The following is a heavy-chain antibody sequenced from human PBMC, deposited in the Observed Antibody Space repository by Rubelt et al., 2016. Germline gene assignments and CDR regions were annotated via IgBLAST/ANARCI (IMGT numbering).Heavy chain of an antibody. CDR3: ARLSYTSGSYYSYDS. CDR1: GGSISSYY. Sequence: SVSGGSISSYYWSWIRQPPGRGPEWIGYIYNSGGTNQNPSLKSRVTLSVDTPKNQFSLKLSSVTAADTAVYYCARLSYTSGSYYSYDSWGQGTLVTVSS. D-gene: IGHD3-10*01. V-gene: IGHV4-59*08. CDR2: IYNSGGT. J-gene: IGHJ5*01.